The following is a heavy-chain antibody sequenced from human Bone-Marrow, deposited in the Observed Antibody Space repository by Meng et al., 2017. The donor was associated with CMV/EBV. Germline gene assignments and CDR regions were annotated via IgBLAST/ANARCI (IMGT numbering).Heavy chain of an antibody. CDR2: INPNSGGT. CDR1: GYTFTGYY. J-gene: IGHJ5*02. CDR3: AIRDIVVVPAATREWFHP. Sequence: ASVKVSCKASGYTFTGYYMHWVRQAPGQGLEWMGWINPNSGGTNYAQKFQGRVTMTRDTSISTAYMELSRLRSDDTAVYYCAIRDIVVVPAATREWFHPWGQGTLVTVPS. V-gene: IGHV1-2*02. D-gene: IGHD2-2*01.